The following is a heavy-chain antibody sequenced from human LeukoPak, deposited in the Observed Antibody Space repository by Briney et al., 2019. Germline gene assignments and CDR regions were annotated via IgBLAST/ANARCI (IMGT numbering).Heavy chain of an antibody. CDR3: AIGVVIIGYYYYMDV. V-gene: IGHV1-46*03. CDR1: GYTFTSYY. Sequence: APVKVSCKASGYTFTSYYMHWVRQAPGQGLEWMGIINPSGGSTSYAQKSQGRVTMTRDTSTSTVYMELSSLRSEDTAVYYCAIGVVIIGYYYYMDVWGKGTTVTVSS. J-gene: IGHJ6*03. D-gene: IGHD3-3*01. CDR2: INPSGGST.